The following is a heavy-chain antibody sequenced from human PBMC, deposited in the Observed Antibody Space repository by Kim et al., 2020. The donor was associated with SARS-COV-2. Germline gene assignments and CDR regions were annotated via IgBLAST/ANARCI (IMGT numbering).Heavy chain of an antibody. CDR1: RFTFSAYA. D-gene: IGHD4-17*01. Sequence: GGSLRLSCAASRFTFSAYAMSCVRQAPGKGLVRVSAISGSGDRAYYADSVRGRFTISRDNSENTLYLQMSSLRAEDTALYHCASDRGIDYGDQLDYWGQG. V-gene: IGHV3-23*01. CDR3: ASDRGIDYGDQLDY. CDR2: ISGSGDRA. J-gene: IGHJ4*02.